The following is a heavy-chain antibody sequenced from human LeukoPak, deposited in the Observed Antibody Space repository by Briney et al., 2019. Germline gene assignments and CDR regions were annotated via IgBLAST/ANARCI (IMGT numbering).Heavy chain of an antibody. D-gene: IGHD6-13*01. CDR2: INSDGSST. CDR3: ARGSSSWAYYFDY. CDR1: GFTFSSYW. J-gene: IGHJ4*02. V-gene: IGHV3-74*01. Sequence: GGSLRLSCAASGFTFSSYWMHWVRQAPGKGLVWVSRINSDGSSTSYADSVKGRFTISRDNSKNTLYLQMNSLRVDDTAVYYCARGSSSWAYYFDYWGQGTLVTVSS.